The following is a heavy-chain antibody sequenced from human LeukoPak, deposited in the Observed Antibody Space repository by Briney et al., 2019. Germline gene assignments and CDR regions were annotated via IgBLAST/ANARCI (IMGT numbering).Heavy chain of an antibody. CDR2: IRQDGADI. V-gene: IGHV3-7*01. D-gene: IGHD5-12*01. CDR1: GFMFSNYW. CDR3: AKGGGYEAQYYYYYLDV. Sequence: GGSLRLSCSASGFMFSNYWMNWVRQAPGKGLEWVAIIRQDGADISYADSVKGRFTISRDNSKNTLYLQMKSLRAEDTAVYYCAKGGGYEAQYYYYYLDVWGKGTTVTISS. J-gene: IGHJ6*03.